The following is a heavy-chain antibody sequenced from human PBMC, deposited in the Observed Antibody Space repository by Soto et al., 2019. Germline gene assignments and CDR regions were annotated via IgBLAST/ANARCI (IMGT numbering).Heavy chain of an antibody. V-gene: IGHV1-69*02. CDR2: IIPILGIA. D-gene: IGHD3-22*01. CDR1: AGTFSSFT. J-gene: IGHJ4*02. Sequence: SVQVSCKASAGTFSSFTISWVRQAPGQGLEWMGRIIPILGIANYAQKFQGRVTITADKSTSTAYMELSSLRSEDTAVYYCARAGSYYDSSGYYGYWGLG. CDR3: ARAGSYYDSSGYYGY.